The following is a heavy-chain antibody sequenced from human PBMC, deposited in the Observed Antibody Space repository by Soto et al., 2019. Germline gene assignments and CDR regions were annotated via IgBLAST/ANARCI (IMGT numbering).Heavy chain of an antibody. CDR1: GYAFDSYN. CDR2: ISVYNGNT. CDR3: ARPSTYGYAGGDLGHDAFDI. V-gene: IGHV1-18*01. Sequence: QAQLVQSGAEVKKPGASVKVSCKASGYAFDSYNINWVRQAPGQGLEWMGWISVYNGNTDYGQKFQGRVTMTTDTPTSTAYLELRSLTSDYTAVYYCARPSTYGYAGGDLGHDAFDIWGQGTMLTVSS. D-gene: IGHD5-18*01. J-gene: IGHJ3*02.